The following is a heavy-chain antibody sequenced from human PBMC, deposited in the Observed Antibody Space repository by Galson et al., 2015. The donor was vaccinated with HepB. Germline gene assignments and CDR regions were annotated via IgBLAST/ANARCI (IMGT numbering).Heavy chain of an antibody. CDR3: ANSGYSSGTRYFDL. CDR2: ISGSGGST. J-gene: IGHJ2*01. CDR1: GFTFSSYA. V-gene: IGHV3-23*01. Sequence: SLRLSCAASGFTFSSYAMSWVRQAPGKGLEWVSAISGSGGSTYYADSVKGRFTISRDNSKNTLYLQINSLRAEDTAVYYCANSGYSSGTRYFDLWGRGTLVTVPS. D-gene: IGHD6-19*01.